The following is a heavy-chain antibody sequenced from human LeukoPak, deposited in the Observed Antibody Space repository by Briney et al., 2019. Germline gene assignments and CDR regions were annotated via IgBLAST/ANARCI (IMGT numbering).Heavy chain of an antibody. V-gene: IGHV3-23*01. CDR2: IGDTGSNI. D-gene: IGHD1-26*01. J-gene: IGHJ4*02. CDR1: GFSFHNYA. Sequence: GGSLRLSCAASGFSFHNYAMSWVRLAPGKGLEWVSSIGDTGSNIHYTDSAKGRFTISRDNSKNTLFLQMSSLRAEDTAVYYCAKDSRYSGSQQPVDYWGQGTLVTVSS. CDR3: AKDSRYSGSQQPVDY.